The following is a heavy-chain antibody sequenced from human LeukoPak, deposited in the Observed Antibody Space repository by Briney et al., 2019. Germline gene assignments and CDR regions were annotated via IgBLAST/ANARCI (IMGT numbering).Heavy chain of an antibody. Sequence: GRSLRLSCAASGFTFSSYGMHWVRQAPGKGLEWVAGIWYDGSNKYYVDSVKGRFTIYRDNSKNMLYLQMSSLRAEDTAVYYCAREGGSYTNDYWGQGTLVTVSS. V-gene: IGHV3-33*01. CDR2: IWYDGSNK. D-gene: IGHD1-26*01. CDR1: GFTFSSYG. CDR3: AREGGSYTNDY. J-gene: IGHJ4*02.